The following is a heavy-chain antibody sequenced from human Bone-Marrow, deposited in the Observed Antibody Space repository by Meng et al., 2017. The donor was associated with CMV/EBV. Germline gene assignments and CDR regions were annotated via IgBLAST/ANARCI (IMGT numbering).Heavy chain of an antibody. D-gene: IGHD1-26*01. CDR1: GFTFSSYG. V-gene: IGHV3-30*02. CDR2: IRYDGSNK. Sequence: GESLKIPCPASGFTFSSYGMHWVRQAPGKGLEWVAFIRYDGSNKYYADSVKGRFTISRDNSKNTLYLQMNSLRAEDTAVYYCAKDQGIVGATYLNWFDPWGQGTLVTVSS. CDR3: AKDQGIVGATYLNWFDP. J-gene: IGHJ5*02.